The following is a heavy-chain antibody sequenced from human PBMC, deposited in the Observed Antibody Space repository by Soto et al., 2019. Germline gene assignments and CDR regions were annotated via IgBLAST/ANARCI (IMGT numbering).Heavy chain of an antibody. Sequence: QVQLQESGPGLVKPSQTLSLTCTVSGGSTSSGAYFWNWIRQHPGKGLEWIGCISYSGNTYYNPSLKMRITISVDTSKSRFSLGLGSVTAADTAVYYCARDLSAYSGYAVWGHGTKVTVSS. V-gene: IGHV4-31*03. CDR2: ISYSGNT. J-gene: IGHJ6*02. CDR3: ARDLSAYSGYAV. CDR1: GGSTSSGAYF. D-gene: IGHD5-12*01.